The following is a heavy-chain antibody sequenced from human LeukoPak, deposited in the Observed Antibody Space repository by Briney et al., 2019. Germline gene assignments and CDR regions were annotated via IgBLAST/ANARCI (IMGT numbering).Heavy chain of an antibody. V-gene: IGHV1-46*01. Sequence: ASVKVSCKASGYTFTNYYMHWVRQAPGQGLEWMGIINPSGGSTSYAQRFQGRVTMTRDTSTSTVYMELSSLRSEDTAVYYCARQASSSGYYYGRPDFDYWGQGTLVTVSS. CDR3: ARQASSSGYYYGRPDFDY. CDR2: INPSGGST. J-gene: IGHJ4*02. CDR1: GYTFTNYY. D-gene: IGHD3-22*01.